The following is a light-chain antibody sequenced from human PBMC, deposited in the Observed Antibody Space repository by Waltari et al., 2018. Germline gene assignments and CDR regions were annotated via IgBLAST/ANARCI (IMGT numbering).Light chain of an antibody. V-gene: IGLV2-23*02. Sequence: QSALTQPASVSGSPGQSITISCTGTSSDIGTYNLVSWCQQYPGKVPKLIIYEVSKRPSGVSNHFSGSKSGNTASLTISGLQAEDEAHYYCSSYASGSWVFGRGTKVTVL. CDR3: SSYASGSWV. CDR1: SSDIGTYNL. J-gene: IGLJ3*02. CDR2: EVS.